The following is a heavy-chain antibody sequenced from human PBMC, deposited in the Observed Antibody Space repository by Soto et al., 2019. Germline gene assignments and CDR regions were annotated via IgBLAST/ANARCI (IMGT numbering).Heavy chain of an antibody. CDR1: GFTFSSYG. Sequence: QVQLVESGGGVVQPGRSLRLSCAASGFTFSSYGMHWVRQAPGKGLEWVAVISYDGSNKYYADSVKGRFTISRDNSKNTLYLQMNSLRAEDTAVYYCAKDGRWFGDPYYYYYMDVWGKGTTVTVSS. V-gene: IGHV3-30*18. CDR2: ISYDGSNK. J-gene: IGHJ6*03. CDR3: AKDGRWFGDPYYYYYMDV. D-gene: IGHD3-10*01.